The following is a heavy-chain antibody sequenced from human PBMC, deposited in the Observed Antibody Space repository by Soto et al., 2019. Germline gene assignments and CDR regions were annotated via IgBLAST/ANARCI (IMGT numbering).Heavy chain of an antibody. J-gene: IGHJ4*02. CDR2: IYHSGST. V-gene: IGHV4-30-2*01. Sequence: QLQLQESGSGLVKPSQTLSLTCAVSGGSISSGGYSWSWIRQPPGKGLEWIGYIYHSGSTYYNPSLKRRVTISVARSKTQFSLKLSSVTAADTAVYYCAGGIAARPLGYWGQGTLVTVSS. CDR1: GGSISSGGYS. D-gene: IGHD6-25*01. CDR3: AGGIAARPLGY.